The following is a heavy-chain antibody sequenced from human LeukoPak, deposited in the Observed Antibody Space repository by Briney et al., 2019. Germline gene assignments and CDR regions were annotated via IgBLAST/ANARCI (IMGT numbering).Heavy chain of an antibody. D-gene: IGHD6-13*01. J-gene: IGHJ4*02. V-gene: IGHV4-59*08. CDR2: IYYSGST. CDR1: GGSISSYY. CDR3: ARLARYSSSWYFDY. Sequence: SETLPLTCTVSGGSISSYYWSWIRQPPGKGLEWLGYIYYSGSTNYNPSLKSRVTISVDTSKNQFSLKLSSVTAADTAVYYCARLARYSSSWYFDYWGQGTLVTVSS.